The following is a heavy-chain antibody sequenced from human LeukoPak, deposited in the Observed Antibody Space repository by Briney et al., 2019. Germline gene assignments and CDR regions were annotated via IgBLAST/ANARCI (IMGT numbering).Heavy chain of an antibody. V-gene: IGHV4-34*01. CDR3: ARGLMATISSLLDY. CDR2: INHSGST. D-gene: IGHD5-24*01. Sequence: PSETLSLTCAVYGGSFSGYYWSWIRQPPGKGLEWIGEINHSGSTNYNPSLKSRVTISVDTSNNHFSLRLSSVTAADTAVYYCARGLMATISSLLDYWGQGTLVTVS. CDR1: GGSFSGYY. J-gene: IGHJ4*02.